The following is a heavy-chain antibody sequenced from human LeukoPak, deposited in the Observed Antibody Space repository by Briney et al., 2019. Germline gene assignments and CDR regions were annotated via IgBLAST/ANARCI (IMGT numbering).Heavy chain of an antibody. CDR1: GGSISSGGYS. CDR3: ARGFGGMTTVTTGWFDP. Sequence: SSETLSLTCTVSGGSISSGGYSWSWIRQHPGKGLEWIGYIYYSGSTYYNPSLKSRVTISVDTSKNQFSLKLSSVTAADTAVYYCARGFGGMTTVTTGWFDPWGQGTLVTVSS. CDR2: IYYSGST. J-gene: IGHJ5*02. D-gene: IGHD4-17*01. V-gene: IGHV4-31*03.